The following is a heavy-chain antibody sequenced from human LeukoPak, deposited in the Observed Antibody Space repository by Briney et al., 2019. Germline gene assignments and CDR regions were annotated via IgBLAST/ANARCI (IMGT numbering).Heavy chain of an antibody. CDR1: GGSFSGYY. D-gene: IGHD2-15*01. CDR3: ARHAPYFCSGGSCYGFDI. Sequence: SETLSLTCAVYGGSFSGYYWSWIRQPPGKGLEWIGEINHSGSTNYNPSLKSRVTISVDTSKNQFSLKLSSVTAADTAVYYCARHAPYFCSGGSCYGFDIWGQGTMVTVSS. J-gene: IGHJ3*02. V-gene: IGHV4-34*01. CDR2: INHSGST.